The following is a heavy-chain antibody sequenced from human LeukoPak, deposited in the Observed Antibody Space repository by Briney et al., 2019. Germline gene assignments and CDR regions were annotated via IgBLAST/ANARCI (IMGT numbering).Heavy chain of an antibody. Sequence: ASVKVSCKASGYAFTGYYMHWVRQAPGQGLEWMGWINPNSGGTNYAQKFQGRGTMTRDTSISTAYMELSRLRSDDTAVYYCARQSHYDFWSGWGEFDYWGQGTLVTVSS. CDR3: ARQSHYDFWSGWGEFDY. V-gene: IGHV1-2*02. CDR2: INPNSGGT. D-gene: IGHD3-3*01. CDR1: GYAFTGYY. J-gene: IGHJ4*02.